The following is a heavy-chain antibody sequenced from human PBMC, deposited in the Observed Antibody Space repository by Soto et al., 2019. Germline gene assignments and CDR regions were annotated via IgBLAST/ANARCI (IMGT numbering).Heavy chain of an antibody. CDR3: ARDNGTYSAFDI. CDR2: IYYTGST. D-gene: IGHD1-26*01. J-gene: IGHJ3*02. CDR1: GGSINYYY. Sequence: SETVSLTCTVSGGSINYYYWSWIRQPPGKGLEWIGYIYYTGSTSYNPSVKSPVTISADTSKNQFSLKLSSVTAADTAMYYCARDNGTYSAFDIWGQGTMVTVSS. V-gene: IGHV4-59*01.